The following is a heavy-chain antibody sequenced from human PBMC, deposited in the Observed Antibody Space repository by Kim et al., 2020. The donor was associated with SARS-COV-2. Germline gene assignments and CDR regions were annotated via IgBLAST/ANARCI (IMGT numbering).Heavy chain of an antibody. V-gene: IGHV1-8*03. CDR2: MNPDNGDT. CDR3: ARVYG. Sequence: ASVKVSCKASGYTFTRNAVNWVRQAPGQGFEWMGWMNPDNGDTGYPQKFQGRVTFTSDTSTSTVYMELSGLRSEDTAFFYCARVYG. J-gene: IGHJ6*01. CDR1: GYTFTRNA.